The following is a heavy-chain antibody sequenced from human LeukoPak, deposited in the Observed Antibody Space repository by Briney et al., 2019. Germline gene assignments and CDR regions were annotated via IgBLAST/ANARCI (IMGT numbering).Heavy chain of an antibody. CDR1: GGTFSSSA. CDR2: IIPLFGTA. V-gene: IGHV1-69*13. J-gene: IGHJ5*02. D-gene: IGHD5-18*01. Sequence: ASVKVSCKASGGTFSSSAITWVRQAPGQGLEWMGGIIPLFGTANYAQKFQGRVTITADESTNTAYMEQSGLRSEDTAVYYCASSPSGYQFDLWGQGTLVTVSS. CDR3: ASSPSGYQFDL.